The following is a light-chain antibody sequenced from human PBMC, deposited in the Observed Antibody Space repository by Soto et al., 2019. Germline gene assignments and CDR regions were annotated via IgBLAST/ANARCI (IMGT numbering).Light chain of an antibody. CDR3: ISYRTNYTWL. V-gene: IGLV2-14*01. J-gene: IGLJ3*02. CDR1: SSDVGGYNY. CDR2: EVS. Sequence: QSALTQPASVSGSPGQSITISCTGTSSDVGGYNYVSWYQQHPGKAPKLIIYEVSNRHSGVSNRFSGSKSGNTASLTISGLQAEDEADYYCISYRTNYTWLFGGGTKLTVL.